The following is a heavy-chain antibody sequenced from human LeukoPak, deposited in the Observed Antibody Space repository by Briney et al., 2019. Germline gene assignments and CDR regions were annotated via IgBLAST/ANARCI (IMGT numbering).Heavy chain of an antibody. D-gene: IGHD2-2*02. CDR1: GGTFSSYA. CDR2: IIPIFGTA. CDR3: AAVGYCSSTSCYTYY. J-gene: IGHJ4*02. Sequence: ASVKVSCKASGGTFSSYAISWVRQAPGQGLEWMGRIIPIFGTANYAQKFQGRVTITTDESTSTAYMELSSLRSEDTAVYYCAAVGYCSSTSCYTYYWGQGTLVTVSS. V-gene: IGHV1-69*05.